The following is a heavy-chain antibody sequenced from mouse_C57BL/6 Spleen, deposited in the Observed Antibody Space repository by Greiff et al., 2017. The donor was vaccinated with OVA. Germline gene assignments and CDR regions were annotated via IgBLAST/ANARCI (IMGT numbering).Heavy chain of an antibody. CDR1: GFTFSDYY. CDR2: INYDGSST. J-gene: IGHJ2*01. V-gene: IGHV5-16*01. Sequence: EVKLVESEGGLVQPGSSMKLSCTASGFTFSDYYMAWVRQVPEKGLEWVANINYDGSSTYYLDSLKSRFIISRDNAKNNLYLQMSSLKSEDTATYYCARDGNCFDYWGQGTTLTVSS. D-gene: IGHD1-1*02. CDR3: ARDGNCFDY.